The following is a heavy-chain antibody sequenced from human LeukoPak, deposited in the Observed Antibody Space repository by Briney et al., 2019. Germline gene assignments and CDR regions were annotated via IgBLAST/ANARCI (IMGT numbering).Heavy chain of an antibody. CDR1: GFSFSSYT. D-gene: IGHD6-19*01. Sequence: GGSLRLSCAASGFSFSSYTMNWVRQAAGKGLEWVSYITGSGRTIYYADSVKGRFTISRDNAKNSLYLQMNSLRAEDTAVYYCAALSRSASGYWGQGTLVTVSS. CDR3: AALSRSASGY. V-gene: IGHV3-48*01. J-gene: IGHJ4*02. CDR2: ITGSGRTI.